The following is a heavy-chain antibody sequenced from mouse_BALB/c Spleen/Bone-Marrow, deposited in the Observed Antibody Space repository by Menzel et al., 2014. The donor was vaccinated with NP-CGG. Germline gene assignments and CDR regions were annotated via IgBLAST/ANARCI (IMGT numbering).Heavy chain of an antibody. CDR1: GYASTNYL. Sequence: VQRVESGAELVRPGTSVKVSCKASGYASTNYLIEWVKQRPGQGLEWIGVINPGSGGTNYNEKFKGKATLTADKSSSTAYMQLSRLRSDVSAVYFCARNANWLFAYWGQGTLGTVSA. CDR2: INPGSGGT. D-gene: IGHD4-1*01. J-gene: IGHJ3*01. CDR3: ARNANWLFAY. V-gene: IGHV1-54*01.